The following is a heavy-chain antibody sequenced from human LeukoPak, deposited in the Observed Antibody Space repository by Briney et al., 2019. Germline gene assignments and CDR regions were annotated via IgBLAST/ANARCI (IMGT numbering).Heavy chain of an antibody. CDR1: GFTFSSYS. Sequence: GGSLRLSCAASGFTFSSYSMNWVRQAPGKGLEWVSAISGSGGSTYYADSVKGRFTISRDNSKNTLYLQMNSLRAEDTAVYYCAKAADYDFWSGYYGDYYYYYGMDVWGQGTTVTVSS. CDR2: ISGSGGST. CDR3: AKAADYDFWSGYYGDYYYYYGMDV. V-gene: IGHV3-23*01. J-gene: IGHJ6*02. D-gene: IGHD3-3*01.